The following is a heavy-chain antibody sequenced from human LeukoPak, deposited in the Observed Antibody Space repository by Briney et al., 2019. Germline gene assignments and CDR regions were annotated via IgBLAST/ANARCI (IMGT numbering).Heavy chain of an antibody. V-gene: IGHV1-8*03. CDR3: ARAKPYSNFYYDFWSGYYTNYYYYMDV. CDR1: GYTFTSYD. J-gene: IGHJ6*03. Sequence: ASVKVSCKASGYTFTSYDINWVRQATGQGLEWMGWMNPNSGNTGYAQKFQGRVTITRNTSISTAYMELSSLRSEDAAVYYCARAKPYSNFYYDFWSGYYTNYYYYMDVWGKGTTVTVSS. D-gene: IGHD3-3*01. CDR2: MNPNSGNT.